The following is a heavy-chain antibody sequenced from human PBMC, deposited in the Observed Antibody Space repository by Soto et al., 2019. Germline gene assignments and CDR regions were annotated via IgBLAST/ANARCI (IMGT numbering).Heavy chain of an antibody. V-gene: IGHV4-30-4*01. J-gene: IGHJ4*02. CDR1: GASISSGDYF. CDR3: AREKGYISGPKNFDY. CDR2: IYDSGSS. D-gene: IGHD5-12*01. Sequence: SETLSLTCTVSGASISSGDYFWSWIRQSPGKGLQWIGYIYDSGSSYYNPSLKSRVTMSVDASKNQFSLKLSSVTAADTAVYYCAREKGYISGPKNFDYWGQGTLVTVSS.